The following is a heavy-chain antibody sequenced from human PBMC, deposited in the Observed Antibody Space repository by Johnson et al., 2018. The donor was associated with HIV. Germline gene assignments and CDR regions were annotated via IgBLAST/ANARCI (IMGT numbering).Heavy chain of an antibody. CDR2: ITSDGSSI. J-gene: IGHJ3*02. CDR3: ARPYSISWYEPRDAFDI. V-gene: IGHV3-74*01. Sequence: VQLVESGGGLVQPGGSLRLSCAASEFTFNNYWMHWVRQAPGKGLEWVSRITSDGSSISYVDSVKGRFTISRDNAKNSLYLQMNSLRAEDTAVYYCARPYSISWYEPRDAFDIWGQGTMVTVSS. CDR1: EFTFNNYW. D-gene: IGHD6-13*01.